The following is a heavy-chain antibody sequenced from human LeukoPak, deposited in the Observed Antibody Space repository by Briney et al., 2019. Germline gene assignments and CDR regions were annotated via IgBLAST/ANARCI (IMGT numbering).Heavy chain of an antibody. Sequence: PGGSLRLSYAASGFTFSSYAMSWVRQAPGKGLEWVSAISGSGGSTYYADSVKGRFTISRDNSKNTLYLQMNSLRAEDTAVYYCALLWFDQYDAFDIWGQGTVVTVSS. D-gene: IGHD3-10*01. CDR3: ALLWFDQYDAFDI. V-gene: IGHV3-23*01. CDR1: GFTFSSYA. CDR2: ISGSGGST. J-gene: IGHJ3*02.